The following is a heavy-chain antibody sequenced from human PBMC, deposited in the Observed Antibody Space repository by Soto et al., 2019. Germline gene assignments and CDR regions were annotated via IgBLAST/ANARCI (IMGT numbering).Heavy chain of an antibody. Sequence: QLQLQESGSGLVKPSQTLSLTCSVSGGSITSGNSYSWSWIRQPPGKGLEWIGSISHTGSTSYNPSLKSRVSMSVYKSKNQFSLKLSSVTAADMAVYYCARAVTPYFGTWFDPWGQGTLVTVSS. J-gene: IGHJ5*02. V-gene: IGHV4-30-2*01. CDR1: GGSITSGNSYS. CDR3: ARAVTPYFGTWFDP. D-gene: IGHD3-10*01. CDR2: ISHTGST.